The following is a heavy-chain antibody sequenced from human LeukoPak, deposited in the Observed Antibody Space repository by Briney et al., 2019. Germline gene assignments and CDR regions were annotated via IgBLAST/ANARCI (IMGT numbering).Heavy chain of an antibody. CDR1: GFNFSVYA. V-gene: IGHV3-23*01. J-gene: IGHJ5*02. CDR2: ISGSGGTT. D-gene: IGHD4-11*01. CDR3: AKDRYSNYGNWFDP. Sequence: TGGSLRLSCVASGFNFSVYAMNWVRQAPGKGLEWVSAISGSGGTTHYADSVKGRFAISRDNSKNTLSLQMSHLRHEDTARYYCAKDRYSNYGNWFDPWGQGTQVTVFS.